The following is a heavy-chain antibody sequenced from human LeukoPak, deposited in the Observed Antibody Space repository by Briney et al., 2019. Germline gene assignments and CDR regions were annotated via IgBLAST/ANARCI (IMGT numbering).Heavy chain of an antibody. CDR2: IGTAGDT. V-gene: IGHV3-13*01. D-gene: IGHD3-3*01. J-gene: IGHJ4*02. Sequence: PGGSVRLSCAASGFSFSRYDMHWVRQATGKGLEWVSAIGTAGDTYYPGSVKGRFTISRENAKNSLYLQMNSLRAGDTAVYYCARGALRRDYDFWSGYIEYYFDYWGQGTLVTISS. CDR1: GFSFSRYD. CDR3: ARGALRRDYDFWSGYIEYYFDY.